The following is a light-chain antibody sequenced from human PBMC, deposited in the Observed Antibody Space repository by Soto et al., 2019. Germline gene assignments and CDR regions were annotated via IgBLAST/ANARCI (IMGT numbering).Light chain of an antibody. J-gene: IGKJ4*01. V-gene: IGKV3-15*01. CDR2: VAS. Sequence: EVGMTQSPATLSVSPGERATLSWGASQSISNNLAWYQRNPGQAPRLLIYVASTLATGIPARLSGSGSGTEFTFTINIPQSEDFAVYFCQQYYNWPLTFGGGTQVDIK. CDR1: QSISNN. CDR3: QQYYNWPLT.